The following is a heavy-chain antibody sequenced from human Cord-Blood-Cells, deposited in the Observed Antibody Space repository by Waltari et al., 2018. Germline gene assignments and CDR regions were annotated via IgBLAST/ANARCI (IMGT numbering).Heavy chain of an antibody. CDR1: GGSISSYY. Sequence: QVQLQESGPGLVKPSETLSLTCTVSGGSISSYYWSWIRQPPGKGLEWIGYIYYSGSTNSNPSLKSRVTISVDTSKNQFSLKLSSVTAADTAVYYCARDMAGTLYAFDIWGQGTMVTVSS. CDR2: IYYSGST. V-gene: IGHV4-59*01. D-gene: IGHD6-19*01. J-gene: IGHJ3*02. CDR3: ARDMAGTLYAFDI.